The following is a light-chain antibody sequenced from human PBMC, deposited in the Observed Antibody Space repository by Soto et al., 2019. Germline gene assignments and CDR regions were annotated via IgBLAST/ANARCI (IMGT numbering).Light chain of an antibody. CDR2: GAS. CDR1: QSVSSSY. J-gene: IGKJ1*01. CDR3: QQYGSSPGT. Sequence: EIGLPQSPGTLSLSPGERATLSCRASQSVSSSYLAWSQQKPGQAPRLLLYGASSRSTGIPDRFSGSGSGTDFTLTISRLEPEDWAVYYCQQYGSSPGTFGQRTKVYIK. V-gene: IGKV3-20*01.